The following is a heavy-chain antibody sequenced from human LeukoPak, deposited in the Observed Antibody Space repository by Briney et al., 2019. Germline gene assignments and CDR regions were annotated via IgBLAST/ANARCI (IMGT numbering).Heavy chain of an antibody. CDR2: IGDRGRNA. D-gene: IGHD6-13*01. CDR3: ARPRIAAAGMFDH. J-gene: IGHJ4*02. Sequence: GGSLRLSCAASGFTLSYYWMSWVRQAPGKGLEWVSYIGDRGRNAYYGDSVKGRFTISRDNAKNSLYLQMNSLRAEDTAVYYCARPRIAAAGMFDHWGQGILVTVSS. CDR1: GFTLSYYW. V-gene: IGHV3-11*01.